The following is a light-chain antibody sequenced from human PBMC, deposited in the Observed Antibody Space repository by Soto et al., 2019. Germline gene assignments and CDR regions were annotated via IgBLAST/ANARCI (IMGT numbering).Light chain of an antibody. CDR3: QQYNHWSSIT. V-gene: IGKV3-15*01. J-gene: IGKJ5*01. CDR1: QSVSSN. Sequence: EIVMTQSPATLSVSPGERALLSCRASQSVSSNLGWYQQKPGQAPRLLIYRASARATGIPARFSGSGCGTEFTLTIRSLQSEDSAVYYCQQYNHWSSITFGQGTRLEIK. CDR2: RAS.